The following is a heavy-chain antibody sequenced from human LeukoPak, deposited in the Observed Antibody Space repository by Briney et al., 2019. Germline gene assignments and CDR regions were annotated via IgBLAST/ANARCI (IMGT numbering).Heavy chain of an antibody. CDR1: GDTFTGYY. J-gene: IGHJ6*03. CDR3: ATTGREDSSGWFSYYYYYYMDV. D-gene: IGHD6-19*01. Sequence: ASVKVSCKASGDTFTGYYIHWVRQAPGQGLEWMGWINPNSGGTNYAQKFQGRVTMTRDTSISTAYMELSRLRSDDIAIYFCATTGREDSSGWFSYYYYYYMDVWGKGTTVTVSS. V-gene: IGHV1-2*02. CDR2: INPNSGGT.